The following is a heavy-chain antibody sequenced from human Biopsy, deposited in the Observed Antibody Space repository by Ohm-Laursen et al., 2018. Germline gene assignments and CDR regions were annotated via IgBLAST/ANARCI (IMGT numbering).Heavy chain of an antibody. D-gene: IGHD6-19*01. CDR1: GYSFTSYY. J-gene: IGHJ4*02. CDR2: INPSGSTT. V-gene: IGHV1-46*01. CDR3: ARNTGWYGDLYYFDY. Sequence: ASVKVSCKASGYSFTSYYMQWVRQAPGQGLEWMGMINPSGSTTSYPQILQGRVTMTRDTSKSTVYMELSSLRSADTAVYFCARNTGWYGDLYYFDYWGQGTLVTVSS.